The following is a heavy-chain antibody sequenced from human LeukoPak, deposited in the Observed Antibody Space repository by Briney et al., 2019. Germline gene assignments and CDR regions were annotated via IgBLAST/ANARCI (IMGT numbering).Heavy chain of an antibody. CDR3: AREGPAYCTLDY. D-gene: IGHD2-8*01. CDR2: IYAIGSP. CDR1: GLSISSGDYC. Sequence: SQTLSLTWTVSGLSISSGDYCWSWIRQPAGKGLEWIGRIYAIGSPNYTTSPNRRVTTSVDTSKNQFSRKLSSVTAADTAVYYCAREGPAYCTLDYWGQGTLVTVSS. J-gene: IGHJ4*02. V-gene: IGHV4-61*02.